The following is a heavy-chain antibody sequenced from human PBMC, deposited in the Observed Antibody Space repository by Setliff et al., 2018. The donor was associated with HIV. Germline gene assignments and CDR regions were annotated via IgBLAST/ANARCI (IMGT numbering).Heavy chain of an antibody. D-gene: IGHD1-26*01. J-gene: IGHJ4*02. V-gene: IGHV3-15*07. CDR2: IKSKSVGGKI. CDR3: TTDLGGSYHGWNY. CDR1: GFSFSNAW. Sequence: GGSLRLSCAASGFSFSNAWMNWVRQAPGKGLEWVGRIKSKSVGGKIDYAAPVKGRISISRDDSENTVYLQINSLKTEDTAVYYCTTDLGGSYHGWNYWGQGTLVTVSS.